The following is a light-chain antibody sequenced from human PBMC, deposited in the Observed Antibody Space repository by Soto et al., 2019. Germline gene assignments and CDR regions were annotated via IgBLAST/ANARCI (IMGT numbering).Light chain of an antibody. J-gene: IGLJ1*01. V-gene: IGLV2-8*01. CDR1: SSDIGGYKY. CDR2: EVG. CDR3: CSYAGTNAYV. Sequence: QSALTQPPSASGSPGQSVTISCTGTSSDIGGYKYVSWYQQHPGKAPKLIIYEVGLRPSGVPDRFSGSKPGNTASLTVSGLQAEDEADYYCCSYAGTNAYVFGTGTKVTVL.